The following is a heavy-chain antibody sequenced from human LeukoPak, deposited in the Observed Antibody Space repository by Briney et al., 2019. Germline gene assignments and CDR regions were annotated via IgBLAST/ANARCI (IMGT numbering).Heavy chain of an antibody. CDR2: IYTSGST. D-gene: IGHD1-1*01. V-gene: IGHV4-4*09. CDR3: ARLGSSGNWFDP. J-gene: IGHJ5*02. CDR1: GGSISSYY. Sequence: KPSETLSLTCTVSGGSISSYYWSWIRQPPGKGLEWIGYIYTSGSTNYNPSLKSRVTISVDTSKNQFSLKLSSVTAADTAVYYCARLGSSGNWFDPWGQGTLVTDSS.